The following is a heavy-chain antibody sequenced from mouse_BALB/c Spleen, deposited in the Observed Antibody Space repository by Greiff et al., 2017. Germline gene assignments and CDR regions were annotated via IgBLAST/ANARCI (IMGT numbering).Heavy chain of an antibody. J-gene: IGHJ4*01. CDR1: GYTFTSYW. Sequence: QVQLQQPGAELVKPGASVKLSCKASGYTFTSYWMHWVKQRPGQGLEWIGEINPSNGRTNYNEKFKSKATLTVDKSSSTAYMQLSSLTSEDSAVYYCARGDGNLIYAMDYWGQGTSVTVSS. D-gene: IGHD2-1*01. CDR3: ARGDGNLIYAMDY. CDR2: INPSNGRT. V-gene: IGHV1S81*02.